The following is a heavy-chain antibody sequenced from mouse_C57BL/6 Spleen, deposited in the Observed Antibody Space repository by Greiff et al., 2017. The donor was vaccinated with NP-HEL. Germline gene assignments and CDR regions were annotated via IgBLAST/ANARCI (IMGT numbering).Heavy chain of an antibody. CDR1: GYAFSSSW. D-gene: IGHD2-3*01. CDR2: IYPGDGDT. V-gene: IGHV1-82*01. CDR3: ARLGDGYPNY. J-gene: IGHJ4*01. Sequence: VQRVESGPELVKPGASVKISCKASGYAFSSSWMNWVKQRPGKGLEWIGRIYPGDGDTNYNGKFKGKATLTADKSSSTAYMQLSSLTSEDSAVYFCARLGDGYPNYWGQGTSVTVSS.